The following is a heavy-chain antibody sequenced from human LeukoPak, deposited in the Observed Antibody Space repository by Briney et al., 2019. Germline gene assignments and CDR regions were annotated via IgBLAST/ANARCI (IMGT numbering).Heavy chain of an antibody. D-gene: IGHD2-15*01. CDR1: GGSYSGYY. CDR3: ARGGSKAAATFDY. Sequence: SETLSLTRAVYGGSYSGYYWSWIRQPPGKGLEWIGEINHSGSTNYNPSLKSRVTMSVDTSNNQFSLKLSSVTAADTAVYYCARGGSKAAATFDYWGQGTLVTVFS. J-gene: IGHJ4*02. V-gene: IGHV4-34*01. CDR2: INHSGST.